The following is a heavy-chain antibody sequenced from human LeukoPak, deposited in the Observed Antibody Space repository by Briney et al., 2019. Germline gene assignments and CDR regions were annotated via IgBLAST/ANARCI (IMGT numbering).Heavy chain of an antibody. CDR3: ARRAWGCTSSWYFDY. J-gene: IGHJ4*02. CDR1: SDSISSGSYY. V-gene: IGHV4-39*01. D-gene: IGHD6-13*01. Sequence: SETLSLTCTVSSDSISSGSYYWDWIRQPPGKGLEWIGSIYYSGSTYYNPSLKSRVTMSVDTSGNQFSLRLSSVTASETAIYYCARRAWGCTSSWYFDYWGRGTLVTVSS. CDR2: IYYSGST.